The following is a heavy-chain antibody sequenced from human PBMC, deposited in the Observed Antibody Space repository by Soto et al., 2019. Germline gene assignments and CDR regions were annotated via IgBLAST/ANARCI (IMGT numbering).Heavy chain of an antibody. Sequence: PGGSLRLSCAASGFPFSATTMHWVRQAPGKGLEYVSAISPDAVNTYYADSVKGRFTISRDNAKNSLYLQMNSLRAEDTAVYYCARDDWDSFDPWGQGTLVTVSS. CDR3: ARDDWDSFDP. V-gene: IGHV3-64*02. D-gene: IGHD3-9*01. CDR2: ISPDAVNT. J-gene: IGHJ5*02. CDR1: GFPFSATT.